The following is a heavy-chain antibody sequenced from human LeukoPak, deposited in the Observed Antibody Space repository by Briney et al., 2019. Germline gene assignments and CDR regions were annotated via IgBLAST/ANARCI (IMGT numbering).Heavy chain of an antibody. D-gene: IGHD1-7*01. CDR2: ISGSGVST. J-gene: IGHJ4*02. Sequence: GGSLRLSCAASGFTFSSYSMNWVRQAPGKGLEWVSAISGSGVSTYYADSVKGRFTVSRDNSKNTLYLQMSSLRAEDTAVYYCAKDERNWNYNLASQTYDWGQGTLVTVSS. CDR1: GFTFSSYS. V-gene: IGHV3-23*01. CDR3: AKDERNWNYNLASQTYD.